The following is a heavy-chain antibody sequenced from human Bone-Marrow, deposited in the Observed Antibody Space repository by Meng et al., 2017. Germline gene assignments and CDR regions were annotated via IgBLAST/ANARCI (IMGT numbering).Heavy chain of an antibody. CDR3: ASDCSGCYGGSAFDI. V-gene: IGHV1-69*06. J-gene: IGHJ3*02. CDR1: GYTFTGYY. CDR2: IIPIFGTA. D-gene: IGHD6-19*01. Sequence: SVKVSCKASGYTFTGYYMHWVRQAPGQGLEWMGGIIPIFGTANYEQKFQGRVTITADKSTSTVYMELSSLRSDDTAVYYCASDCSGCYGGSAFDIWGQGTMVTVSS.